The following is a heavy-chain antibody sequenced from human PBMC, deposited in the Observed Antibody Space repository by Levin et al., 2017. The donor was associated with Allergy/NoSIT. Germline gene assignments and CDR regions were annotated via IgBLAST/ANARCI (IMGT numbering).Heavy chain of an antibody. J-gene: IGHJ4*02. CDR3: ARDSSSPIYYLDT. CDR2: INPNTGST. Sequence: ASVKVSCKASGYTFSGYYIHWVRQAPGHGLEWMGWINPNTGSTNFAQKFQGRVTMTRDTSIATAYMELSRLKSDDTAVYYCARDSSSPIYYLDTCGQGPLLTVAS. D-gene: IGHD6-13*01. CDR1: GYTFSGYY. V-gene: IGHV1-2*02.